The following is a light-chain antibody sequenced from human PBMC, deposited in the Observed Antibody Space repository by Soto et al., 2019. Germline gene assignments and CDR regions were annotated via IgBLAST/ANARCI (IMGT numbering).Light chain of an antibody. Sequence: DIQLTQPPSTLSASVGDRVTITCRASQSVSSWLAWYQQKPGKPPKLLIYDASSLASGVPSRFSGSGSGTEFTLTISRLQPDDFATYYCQQYNSYSPTFGQGTKVDIK. V-gene: IGKV1-5*01. CDR1: QSVSSW. CDR2: DAS. CDR3: QQYNSYSPT. J-gene: IGKJ1*01.